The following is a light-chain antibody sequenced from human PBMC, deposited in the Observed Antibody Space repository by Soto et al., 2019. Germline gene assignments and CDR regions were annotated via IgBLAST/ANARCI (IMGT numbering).Light chain of an antibody. V-gene: IGKV3-20*01. CDR1: QSVSSSY. CDR2: GAS. Sequence: EIVLTQSPGTLSLSPGERATLSCRASQSVSSSYLAWYQHKPGQAPRLLIYGASSRATGIPDRFSGSGSGTDFTLTISRLEPEDFAVYYCQQYGSSPHTFCQGNYLEIK. CDR3: QQYGSSPHT. J-gene: IGKJ2*01.